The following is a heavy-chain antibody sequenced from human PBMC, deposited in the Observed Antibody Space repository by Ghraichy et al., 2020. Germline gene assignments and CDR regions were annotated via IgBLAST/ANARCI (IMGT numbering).Heavy chain of an antibody. J-gene: IGHJ4*02. CDR1: GFTFSSYA. D-gene: IGHD5-18*01. Sequence: GESLNISCAASGFTFSSYAMSWVRQAPGKGLEWVSAISGSGGSTYYADSVKGRFTISRDNSKNTLYLQMNSLRAEDTAVYYCANNEWIQLSFDYWGQGTLVTVSS. CDR2: ISGSGGST. V-gene: IGHV3-23*01. CDR3: ANNEWIQLSFDY.